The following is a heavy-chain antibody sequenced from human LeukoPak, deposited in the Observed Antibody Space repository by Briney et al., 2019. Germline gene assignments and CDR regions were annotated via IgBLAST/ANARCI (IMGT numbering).Heavy chain of an antibody. Sequence: PGGSLRLSCAASGFTLNNYAMNWVRQAPGKGLEWVSLISSSGDATYYADSVQGRFTISRDNSRNTLYLHIDSLRVEDTATYYCARGTTDLDYWGQGTRVIVS. CDR2: ISSSGDAT. J-gene: IGHJ4*02. D-gene: IGHD1-14*01. V-gene: IGHV3-23*01. CDR3: ARGTTDLDY. CDR1: GFTLNNYA.